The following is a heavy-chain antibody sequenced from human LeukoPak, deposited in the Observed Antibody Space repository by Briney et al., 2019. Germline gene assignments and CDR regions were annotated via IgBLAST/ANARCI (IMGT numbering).Heavy chain of an antibody. Sequence: SETLSLTCAVYGGSFSGYYWSWIRQPPGKGLEWIGEINHSGSTNYNPSLKSRVTISVDTSKNQLSLKLNSVTAADTAVYYCARGYYDILTGYYKDYWGQGTLVTVSS. CDR1: GGSFSGYY. CDR2: INHSGST. V-gene: IGHV4-34*01. J-gene: IGHJ4*02. CDR3: ARGYYDILTGYYKDY. D-gene: IGHD3-9*01.